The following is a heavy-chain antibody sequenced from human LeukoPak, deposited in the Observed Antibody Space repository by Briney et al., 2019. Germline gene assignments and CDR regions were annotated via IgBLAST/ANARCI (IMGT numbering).Heavy chain of an antibody. CDR1: GFTFSSYG. Sequence: QAGGTLRLSCAASGFTFSSYGMTWERQAPGKGLEWVAAISDSGTRTFYADSVKGRFTISRDNSKNTLYLQMNSLRAEDTAVYYCAKDTYDNSIWGQGTLVTVSS. D-gene: IGHD3-22*01. V-gene: IGHV3-23*01. CDR3: AKDTYDNSI. J-gene: IGHJ4*02. CDR2: ISDSGTRT.